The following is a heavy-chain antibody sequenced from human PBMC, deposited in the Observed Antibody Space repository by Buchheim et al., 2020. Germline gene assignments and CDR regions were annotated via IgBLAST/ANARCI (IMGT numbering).Heavy chain of an antibody. J-gene: IGHJ4*02. D-gene: IGHD6-19*01. Sequence: EVQLVESGGGLVHPGGSLRLSCAVSGFTFSNYWMHWVRQAPGKGLVWVSGIHSDGIRTTYADSVKGRFTLSRDSAKNTLYLEMTSLRAEDTAVYYCVSFGVPDIAGTDTVDYWGQGTL. V-gene: IGHV3-74*01. CDR2: IHSDGIRT. CDR3: VSFGVPDIAGTDTVDY. CDR1: GFTFSNYW.